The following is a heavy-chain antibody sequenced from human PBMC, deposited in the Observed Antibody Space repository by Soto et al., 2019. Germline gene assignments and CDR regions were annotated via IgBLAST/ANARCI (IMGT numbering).Heavy chain of an antibody. Sequence: LRLSCAASGLTFNTYGMHWVRHAPGKGLEWVAFISYDGSNEYYADSVKGRFTISRDNSKNTVFLQMNSLRGEDTAVYYCAKSLAVAAGWFDPWGQGALVTVSS. V-gene: IGHV3-30*18. CDR2: ISYDGSNE. J-gene: IGHJ5*02. D-gene: IGHD6-19*01. CDR1: GLTFNTYG. CDR3: AKSLAVAAGWFDP.